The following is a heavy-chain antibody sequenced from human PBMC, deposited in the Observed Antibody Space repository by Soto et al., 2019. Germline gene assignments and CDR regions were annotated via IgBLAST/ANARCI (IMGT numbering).Heavy chain of an antibody. Sequence: SGPTLVNPTQTLTLTCTFSGFSLSTSGMRVSWIRQPPGKALEWLARIDWDDDKFYSTSLKTRLTISKDTSKNQVVLTMTNMDPVDTATYYCARTTFTTTYYYDSSGYYLFDYWGQGTLVTVS. CDR3: ARTTFTTTYYYDSSGYYLFDY. CDR2: IDWDDDK. V-gene: IGHV2-70*04. D-gene: IGHD3-22*01. CDR1: GFSLSTSGMR. J-gene: IGHJ4*02.